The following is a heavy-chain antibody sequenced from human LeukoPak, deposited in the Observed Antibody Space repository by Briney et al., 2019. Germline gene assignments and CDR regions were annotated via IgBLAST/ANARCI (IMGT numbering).Heavy chain of an antibody. CDR3: ARGTLGAWGW. J-gene: IGHJ4*02. CDR1: GFTFSSYD. CDR2: ISSSSNYI. Sequence: GGALRLSCAVSGFTFSSYDMNWVRQAPGKGLEWVSSISSSSNYIHYADSVKGRFTISRDNAKNSLYLQMNSLRAEDTAVYFCARGTLGAWGWWGQGTLVTVSA. V-gene: IGHV3-21*01. D-gene: IGHD6-19*01.